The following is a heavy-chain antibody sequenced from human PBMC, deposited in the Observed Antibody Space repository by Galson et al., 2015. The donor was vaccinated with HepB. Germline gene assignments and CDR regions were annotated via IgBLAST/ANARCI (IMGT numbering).Heavy chain of an antibody. CDR1: GFTFSSYG. CDR3: ARDSIGAFGGVIAPLKY. V-gene: IGHV3-33*01. D-gene: IGHD3-16*02. Sequence: SLRLSCAASGFTFSSYGMHWVRQAPGKGLEWVAVIWYDGSNKYYADSVKGRFTISRDNSKNTLYLQMNSLRAEDTAVYYCARDSIGAFGGVIAPLKYWGQGTLVTVSS. CDR2: IWYDGSNK. J-gene: IGHJ4*02.